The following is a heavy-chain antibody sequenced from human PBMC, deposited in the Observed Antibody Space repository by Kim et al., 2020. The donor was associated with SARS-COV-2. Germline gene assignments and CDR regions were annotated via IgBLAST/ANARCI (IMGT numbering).Heavy chain of an antibody. D-gene: IGHD4-17*01. J-gene: IGHJ6*02. CDR3: ARGYGDYEGYYYYYYGMDV. Sequence: ASVKVSCKASGYTFTGYYMHWVRQAPGQALEWMGWINPNSGGTNYAQKFQGRVTMTRDTSISTAYMELSRLRSNDTAVYYCARGYGDYEGYYYYYYGMDVWGQGTTVTVSS. V-gene: IGHV1-2*02. CDR2: INPNSGGT. CDR1: GYTFTGYY.